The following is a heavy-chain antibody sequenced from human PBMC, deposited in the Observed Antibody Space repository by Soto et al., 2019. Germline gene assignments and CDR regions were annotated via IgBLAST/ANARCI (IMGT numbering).Heavy chain of an antibody. J-gene: IGHJ4*02. CDR3: AHGPYGDYFDY. Sequence: SGPTLVKPTQTLTLTCTFSGFSLSTSGVGVGWIRQPPGKALEWLAHIYWNDDKRYSPSLKSRLTITKDTSKNQVVLTMTNMDPVDTATYYCAHGPYGDYFDYWGQGTLVTVSS. CDR2: IYWNDDK. CDR1: GFSLSTSGVG. D-gene: IGHD4-17*01. V-gene: IGHV2-5*01.